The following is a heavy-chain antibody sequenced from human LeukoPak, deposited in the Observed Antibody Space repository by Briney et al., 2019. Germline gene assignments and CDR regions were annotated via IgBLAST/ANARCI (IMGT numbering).Heavy chain of an antibody. Sequence: GGSLRLSCAASGFIFSSYAMSWVRQAPGKGLEWVSAISGSGGSTYYADSVKGRFTISRDNSKNTLYLQMNSLRAEDTAVYYCAKDLGSGWDDYYYYGMDVWGQGTTVTVSS. J-gene: IGHJ6*02. V-gene: IGHV3-23*01. CDR1: GFIFSSYA. CDR2: ISGSGGST. D-gene: IGHD6-19*01. CDR3: AKDLGSGWDDYYYYGMDV.